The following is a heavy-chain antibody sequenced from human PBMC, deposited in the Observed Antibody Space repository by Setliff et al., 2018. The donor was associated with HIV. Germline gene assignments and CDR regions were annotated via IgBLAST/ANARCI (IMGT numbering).Heavy chain of an antibody. CDR3: ASKVHCTNGVCLDAFDI. V-gene: IGHV1-2*06. D-gene: IGHD2-8*01. J-gene: IGHJ3*02. CDR1: GYTFTGYF. CDR2: INPNSGGT. Sequence: ASVKVSCKASGYTFTGYFMHWVRQAPGQGLEWMGRINPNSGGTNYAQKFQGRATMTRDTSISTAYMELSRLRSDDTAVYYCASKVHCTNGVCLDAFDIWGQGTMVTVS.